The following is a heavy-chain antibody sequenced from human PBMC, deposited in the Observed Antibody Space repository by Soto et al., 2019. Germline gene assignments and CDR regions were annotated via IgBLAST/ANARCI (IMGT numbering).Heavy chain of an antibody. CDR3: ERHGGPTADGTS. Sequence: SSTXSLSCTFSVFCIVNGKYGLRGMRQLPGTGLEWVGNIYYIGNTSYNPSLKSRVTMSIDTSKNQFSLKLRYAVAAETAMYYCERHGGPTADGTSWAKGTL. V-gene: IGHV4-31*06. J-gene: IGHJ4*02. D-gene: IGHD6-13*01. CDR1: VFCIVNGKYG. CDR2: IYYIGNT.